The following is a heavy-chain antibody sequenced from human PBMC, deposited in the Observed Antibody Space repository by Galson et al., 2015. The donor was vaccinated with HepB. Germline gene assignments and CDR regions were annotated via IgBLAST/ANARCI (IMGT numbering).Heavy chain of an antibody. CDR1: GFTFSSYA. Sequence: SLRLSCAASGFTFSSYAMSWVRQAPGKGLEWVSAITGSGGSTYYADSVKGRFTISRDNSKDTLYLQMSSLRAEDTAVYYCAKSPTDNWVPPHWFDPWGQGALVTVSS. V-gene: IGHV3-23*01. CDR3: AKSPTDNWVPPHWFDP. D-gene: IGHD5-24*01. J-gene: IGHJ5*02. CDR2: ITGSGGST.